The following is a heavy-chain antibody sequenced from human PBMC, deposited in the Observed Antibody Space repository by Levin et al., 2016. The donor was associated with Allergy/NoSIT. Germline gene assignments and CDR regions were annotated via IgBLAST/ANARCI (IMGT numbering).Heavy chain of an antibody. V-gene: IGHV5-51*01. Sequence: VRQMPGKGLEWMGIIYPGDSDTRSSPSFQGQVTISADKSISTAYLQWSSLKASDNAIYYCARQLWFRGPFDYWGQGTLVTVSS. CDR2: IYPGDSDT. D-gene: IGHD5-18*01. J-gene: IGHJ4*02. CDR3: ARQLWFRGPFDY.